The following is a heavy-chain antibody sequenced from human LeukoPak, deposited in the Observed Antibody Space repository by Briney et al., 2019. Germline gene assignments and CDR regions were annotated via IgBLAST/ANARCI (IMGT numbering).Heavy chain of an antibody. CDR2: IYYSGST. CDR3: ARGEDFERYYLAY. J-gene: IGHJ4*02. V-gene: IGHV4-59*01. CDR1: GGSISSYS. Sequence: SETLSLTCSVSGGSISSYSWSWIRQPPGKGLEWIGYIYYSGSTNYNPLFESRATISVDTSKNQFSLKLTSVTAADTAVYFCARGEDFERYYLAYWGQGTLVTVSS. D-gene: IGHD3-9*01.